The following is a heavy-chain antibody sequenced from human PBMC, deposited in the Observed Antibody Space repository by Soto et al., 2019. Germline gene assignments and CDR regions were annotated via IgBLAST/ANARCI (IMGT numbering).Heavy chain of an antibody. CDR2: ISAYNGNT. D-gene: IGHD3-3*01. J-gene: IGHJ4*02. CDR3: ARERSSRTDYDFWSGYGFYFDY. Sequence: ASVKVSCKASGYTFTSYGISWVRQAPGQGLEWMGWISAYNGNTNYAQKLQGRVTMTTDTSTSTAYMELRSLRSDDTAVYYCARERSSRTDYDFWSGYGFYFDYWGQGTLVTVSS. CDR1: GYTFTSYG. V-gene: IGHV1-18*04.